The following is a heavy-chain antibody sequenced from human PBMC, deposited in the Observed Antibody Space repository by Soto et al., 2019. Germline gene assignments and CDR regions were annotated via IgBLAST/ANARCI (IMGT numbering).Heavy chain of an antibody. J-gene: IGHJ6*02. D-gene: IGHD3-3*01. V-gene: IGHV1-8*01. CDR1: GYTFTSYD. Sequence: ASVKVSCKASGYTFTSYDINWVRQATGQGLEWMGWMNPNSGNTGYAQKFQGRVTMTRNTSISTAYMELSSLRSEDTAVYYCARGRRFLEWLLHKPERKVIDVWGQGTTVTVSS. CDR2: MNPNSGNT. CDR3: ARGRRFLEWLLHKPERKVIDV.